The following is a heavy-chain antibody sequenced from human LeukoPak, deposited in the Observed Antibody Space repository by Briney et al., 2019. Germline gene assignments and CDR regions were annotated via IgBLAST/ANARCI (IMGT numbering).Heavy chain of an antibody. CDR2: IVVGSGNT. CDR3: AAVPTGWDDAFDI. J-gene: IGHJ3*02. D-gene: IGHD3-9*01. CDR1: GFTFTSSA. Sequence: SVKVSCKASGFTFTSSAVQWVRQARGQRLEWIGWIVVGSGNTNYAQKFQERATITRDMSTSTAYMELSSLRSEDTAVYYCAAVPTGWDDAFDIWGQGTMVTVSS. V-gene: IGHV1-58*01.